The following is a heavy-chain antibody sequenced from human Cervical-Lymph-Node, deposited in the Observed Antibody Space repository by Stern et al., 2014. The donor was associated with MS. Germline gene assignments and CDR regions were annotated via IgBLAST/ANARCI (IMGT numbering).Heavy chain of an antibody. CDR2: ITPLLDAT. CDR3: ARGDSEAPIYYFDY. Sequence: QVQLVQSGAEVKKPGSSVKVSCQTSGGTFSTFAIGWVRQAPGQGLEWMGGITPLLDATNYAQKFQGRLTITADESTRTAYMELSSLRPDDTAMYYCARGDSEAPIYYFDYWGQGTLVTVSS. D-gene: IGHD2-21*01. CDR1: GGTFSTFA. V-gene: IGHV1-69*01. J-gene: IGHJ4*02.